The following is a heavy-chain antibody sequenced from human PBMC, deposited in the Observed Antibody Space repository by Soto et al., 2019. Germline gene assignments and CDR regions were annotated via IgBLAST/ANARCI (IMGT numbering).Heavy chain of an antibody. CDR3: ARLAGSSGWQRYFQH. V-gene: IGHV4-34*01. D-gene: IGHD6-19*01. CDR2: INHSGTT. Sequence: QVQLQQWGAGLLKPSETLSLTCAVYGGSFSGYYWSWIRQPPGKGLEWIGEINHSGTTNYNPSLKSRVTISVDTSKSQFSLKLISVTAADTAVYYCARLAGSSGWQRYFQHWGQGTLVTVSS. J-gene: IGHJ1*01. CDR1: GGSFSGYY.